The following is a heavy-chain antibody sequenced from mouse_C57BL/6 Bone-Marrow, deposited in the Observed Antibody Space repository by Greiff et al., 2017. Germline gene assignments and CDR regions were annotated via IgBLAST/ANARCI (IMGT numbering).Heavy chain of an antibody. Sequence: VQLQQSGAELVKPGASVKLSCKASGYTFTSYWMHWVKQRPGQGLEWIGMIHPNSGSTNYNEKFKSKATLTVDKSSSTAYMQLSSLTSEDSAVYNCARDNAWYFDVWGTGTTVTVSS. D-gene: IGHD1-3*01. CDR1: GYTFTSYW. J-gene: IGHJ1*03. V-gene: IGHV1-64*01. CDR2: IHPNSGST. CDR3: ARDNAWYFDV.